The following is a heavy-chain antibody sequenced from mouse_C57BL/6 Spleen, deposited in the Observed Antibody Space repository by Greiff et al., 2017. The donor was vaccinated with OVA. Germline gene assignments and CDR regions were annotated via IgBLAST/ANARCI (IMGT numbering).Heavy chain of an antibody. CDR1: GFTFSDYG. CDR3: ARNGYYLDY. D-gene: IGHD2-2*01. CDR2: ISSGSSTI. Sequence: EVQLQESGGGLVKPGGSLKLSCAASGFTFSDYGMHWVRQAPEKGLEWVAYISSGSSTIYYADTVKGRFTISRDNAKNTLFLQMTSLRSEDTAMYYCARNGYYLDYWGQGTTLTVSS. J-gene: IGHJ2*01. V-gene: IGHV5-17*01.